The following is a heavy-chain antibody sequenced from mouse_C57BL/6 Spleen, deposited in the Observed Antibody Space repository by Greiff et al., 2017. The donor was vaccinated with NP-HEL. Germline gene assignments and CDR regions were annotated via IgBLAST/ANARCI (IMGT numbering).Heavy chain of an antibody. CDR1: GFTFSSYG. CDR2: ISSGGSYT. CDR3: ARAFITTVVAPFDY. D-gene: IGHD1-1*01. J-gene: IGHJ2*01. V-gene: IGHV5-6*01. Sequence: EVQRVESGGDLVKPGGSLKLSCAASGFTFSSYGMSWVRQTPDKRLEWVATISSGGSYTYYPDSVKGRFTISRDNAKNTLYLQMSSLKSEDTAMYYCARAFITTVVAPFDYWGQGTTLTVSS.